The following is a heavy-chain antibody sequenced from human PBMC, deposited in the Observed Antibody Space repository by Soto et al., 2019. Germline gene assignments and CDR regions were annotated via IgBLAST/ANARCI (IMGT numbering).Heavy chain of an antibody. CDR3: VRTSLVVAAATREDY. CDR1: GVTLRIYW. Sequence: XSLGLACAASGVTLRIYWMDWVGQAPGKGLVWVSRINSDGSSTRYADSVKGRFTISRDNAKNTLYLQMNSLRAEDTAVYYCVRTSLVVAAATREDYWGQGTLVTVSS. V-gene: IGHV3-74*01. J-gene: IGHJ4*02. D-gene: IGHD2-15*01. CDR2: INSDGSST.